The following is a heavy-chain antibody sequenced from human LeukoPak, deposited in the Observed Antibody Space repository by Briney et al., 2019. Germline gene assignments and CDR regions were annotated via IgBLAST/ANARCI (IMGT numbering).Heavy chain of an antibody. Sequence: PSETLSLTCTVFGGSISSGGYYWSWIRQHPGKGLEWIGYIYYSGSTYYNPSLKSRVTISVDTSKNQFSLKLSSVTAADTAVYYCARWGVAARNFDYWGQGTLVTVSS. CDR1: GGSISSGGYY. D-gene: IGHD6-6*01. CDR2: IYYSGST. V-gene: IGHV4-31*03. CDR3: ARWGVAARNFDY. J-gene: IGHJ4*02.